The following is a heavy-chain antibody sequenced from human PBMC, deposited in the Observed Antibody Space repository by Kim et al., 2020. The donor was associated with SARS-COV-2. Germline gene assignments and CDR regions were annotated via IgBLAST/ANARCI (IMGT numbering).Heavy chain of an antibody. Sequence: APVKGRCTISRDDSKNTLYLQMNSLKTEDTAVYYCTTDPVGVVVPAAVDYWGQGTLVTVSS. V-gene: IGHV3-15*01. J-gene: IGHJ4*02. CDR3: TTDPVGVVVPAAVDY. D-gene: IGHD2-2*01.